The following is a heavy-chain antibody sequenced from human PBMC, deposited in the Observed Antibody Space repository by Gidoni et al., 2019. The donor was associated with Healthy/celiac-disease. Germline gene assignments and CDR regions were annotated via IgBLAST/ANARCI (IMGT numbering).Heavy chain of an antibody. D-gene: IGHD2-21*02. J-gene: IGHJ4*02. CDR1: GFTCSSYG. Sequence: VQLVESGGGVVKPGRYLRLSCAAYGFTCSSYGMHWVRQAPGKGLEWVAVISYDGSNKYYADSVKGRFTISRDNSKNTLYLQMNSLRAEDTAVYYCAKGGCGGDCYSYYFDYWGQGTLVTVSS. CDR2: ISYDGSNK. CDR3: AKGGCGGDCYSYYFDY. V-gene: IGHV3-30*18.